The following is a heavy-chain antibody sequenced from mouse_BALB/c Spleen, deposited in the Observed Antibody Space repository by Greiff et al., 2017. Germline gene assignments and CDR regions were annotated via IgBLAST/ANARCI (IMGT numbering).Heavy chain of an antibody. Sequence: VQLQQSGPELVRPGVSVKISCKGSGYTFTDYAMHWVKQSHAKSLEWIGVISTYYGNTNYNQKFKGKATMTVDKSSSTAYMELARLTSEDSAIYYCAREGLTTVVAFDYWGQGTTLTVSS. D-gene: IGHD1-1*01. CDR2: ISTYYGNT. CDR3: AREGLTTVVAFDY. V-gene: IGHV1-67*01. J-gene: IGHJ2*01. CDR1: GYTFTDYA.